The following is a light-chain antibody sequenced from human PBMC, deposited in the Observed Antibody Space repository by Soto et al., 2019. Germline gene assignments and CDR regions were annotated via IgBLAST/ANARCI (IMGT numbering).Light chain of an antibody. J-gene: IGKJ5*01. CDR3: QQCYSSPIT. CDR2: KAS. V-gene: IGKV1-5*03. CDR1: QTISSW. Sequence: DIQMTQSPSSLSASVGDRVTITCRASQTISSWLAWYQQKPGKAPKLLIYKASTLKSGVPSRFSGSGSGTDYTLTISSLQPEDFATFYCQQCYSSPITLGQGTRLEIK.